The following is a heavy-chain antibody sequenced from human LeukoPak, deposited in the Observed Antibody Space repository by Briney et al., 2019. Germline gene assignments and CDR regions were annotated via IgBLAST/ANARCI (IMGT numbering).Heavy chain of an antibody. CDR3: ARGRITMVRGGHTRSHLKRAPFDY. D-gene: IGHD3-10*01. J-gene: IGHJ4*02. V-gene: IGHV4-34*01. Sequence: SETLSLTCAVYGGSFSGYYWSSIRQPPGKGLEWIGEINHSGSTNYNPSLKSRATISVDTSNNQFSLKLSSVTAAATAVSYCARGRITMVRGGHTRSHLKRAPFDYWGQGTLVTVSS. CDR2: INHSGST. CDR1: GGSFSGYY.